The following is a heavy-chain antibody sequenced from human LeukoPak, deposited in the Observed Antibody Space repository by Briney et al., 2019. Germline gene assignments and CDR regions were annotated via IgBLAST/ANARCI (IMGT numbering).Heavy chain of an antibody. V-gene: IGHV3-23*01. Sequence: GGSLRLSCAVSGFTFSSYAMSWVRQAPGKGLEWVSAISGSGGSTYYADSVKGRFTISRDNSKNTLYLQMNSLRAEDTAVYYCAKDLRGSGWYYFDYWGQGTLVTVSS. J-gene: IGHJ4*02. CDR3: AKDLRGSGWYYFDY. CDR1: GFTFSSYA. D-gene: IGHD6-19*01. CDR2: ISGSGGST.